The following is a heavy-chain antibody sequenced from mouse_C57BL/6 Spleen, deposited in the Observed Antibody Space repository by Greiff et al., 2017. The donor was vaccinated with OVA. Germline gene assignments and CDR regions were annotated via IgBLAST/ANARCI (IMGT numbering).Heavy chain of an antibody. J-gene: IGHJ2*01. Sequence: QVQLQQPGAELVKPGASVKMSCKASGYTFTTYSIDWMKQNPGKSLEWIGNFHPYNGDTKYNEKFKGKATLTVDKSSSTVYLELSRLTSDDSAVYYGARKGWLEGDYFDYWGQGTTLTVSS. CDR1: GYTFTTYS. V-gene: IGHV1-47*01. D-gene: IGHD2-3*01. CDR3: ARKGWLEGDYFDY. CDR2: FHPYNGDT.